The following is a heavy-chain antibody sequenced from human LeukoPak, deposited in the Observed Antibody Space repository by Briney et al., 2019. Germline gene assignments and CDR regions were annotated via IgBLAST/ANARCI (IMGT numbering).Heavy chain of an antibody. Sequence: PSETLSLTCTVSGGSISGYYWSWIRQPPGKGLEWVGYIYSSGHTNYNPSLKSRVTISGDTSKNQFSLRLISVTAADTAVYYCARGERLGLDPWGQGTLVAVSS. CDR3: ARGERLGLDP. CDR2: IYSSGHT. D-gene: IGHD6-19*01. V-gene: IGHV4-59*01. CDR1: GGSISGYY. J-gene: IGHJ5*02.